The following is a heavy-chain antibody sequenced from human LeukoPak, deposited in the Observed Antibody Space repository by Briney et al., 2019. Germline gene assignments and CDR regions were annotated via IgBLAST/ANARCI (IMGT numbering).Heavy chain of an antibody. V-gene: IGHV1-2*02. CDR2: INPNSGGT. Sequence: GASVKVSCKASGYTFTGYYMHWVRQAPGQGLVWMGWINPNSGGTNYAQKFQGRVTMTRDTSISTAYMELSRLRSDDTAVYYCARDREGYYDILTGYYGVGAFDIWGQGTMVTVSS. D-gene: IGHD3-9*01. CDR1: GYTFTGYY. J-gene: IGHJ3*02. CDR3: ARDREGYYDILTGYYGVGAFDI.